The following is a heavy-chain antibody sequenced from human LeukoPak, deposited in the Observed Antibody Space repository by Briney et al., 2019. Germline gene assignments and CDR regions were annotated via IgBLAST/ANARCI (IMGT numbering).Heavy chain of an antibody. D-gene: IGHD5-18*01. CDR3: ARVVIGYGQIDY. Sequence: GGSLRLSCAASGFTFSDYYMSWIRQAPGKGLEWVSAISGSGGSTYYADSVKGRFTISRDNSKNTLYLQMNSLRAEDTAVYYCARVVIGYGQIDYWGQGTLVTVSS. J-gene: IGHJ4*02. V-gene: IGHV3-23*01. CDR1: GFTFSDYY. CDR2: ISGSGGST.